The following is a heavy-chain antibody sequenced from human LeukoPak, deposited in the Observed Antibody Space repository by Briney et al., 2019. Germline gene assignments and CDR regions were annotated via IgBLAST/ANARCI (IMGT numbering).Heavy chain of an antibody. D-gene: IGHD3-10*01. CDR1: GFTFSSYS. CDR2: ISTSSHYI. J-gene: IGHJ4*02. V-gene: IGHV3-21*01. CDR3: ARAPYPYGSGSHHYFDY. Sequence: GVSLRLSCAASGFTFSSYSMTWVRQARGKGLEWVSSISTSSHYIYYVDSVKGRFTISRDNAKNSLYLQMNSLRAEDTAVYYCARAPYPYGSGSHHYFDYWGQGTLVTVS.